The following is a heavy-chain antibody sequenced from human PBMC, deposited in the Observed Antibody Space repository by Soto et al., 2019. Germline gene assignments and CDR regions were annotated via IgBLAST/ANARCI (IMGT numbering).Heavy chain of an antibody. CDR1: GGTFSSYT. CDR3: ARDILVGAGLEDPFDI. CDR2: IIPILGIA. D-gene: IGHD1-26*01. V-gene: IGHV1-69*04. Sequence: GASVKVSCKASGGTFSSYTISWVRQAPGQGLEWMGRIIPILGIANYAQKFQGRVTITADKSTSTAYMELSSLRSEDTAVYYCARDILVGAGLEDPFDIWGQGTMVTVSS. J-gene: IGHJ3*02.